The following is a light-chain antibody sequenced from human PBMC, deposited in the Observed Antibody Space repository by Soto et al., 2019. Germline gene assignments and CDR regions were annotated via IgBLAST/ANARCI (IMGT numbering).Light chain of an antibody. V-gene: IGLV1-36*01. Sequence: QSVLTQPPSVSEAPRQRVTISCSGSSSIIGNNAVNWYQQLPGKAPKLLIYYDDLLPSGVSDRFSGSKSGTSASLAISGLQSEDEADYYCAAWDDSLNGPVFGGGTKLTVL. CDR1: SSIIGNNA. CDR2: YDD. CDR3: AAWDDSLNGPV. J-gene: IGLJ3*02.